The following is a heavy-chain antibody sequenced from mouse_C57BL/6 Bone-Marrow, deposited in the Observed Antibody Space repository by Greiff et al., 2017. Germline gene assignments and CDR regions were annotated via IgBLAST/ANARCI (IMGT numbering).Heavy chain of an antibody. D-gene: IGHD1-1*02. CDR2: IWTGGGT. J-gene: IGHJ3*01. V-gene: IGHV2-9-1*01. CDR3: AILWAWFAY. CDR1: GFSLTSYA. Sequence: VKLVESGPGLVAPSQSLSIPCTVSGFSLTSYAISWVRQPPGKGLEWLGVIWTGGGTNYNSALKSRLSISKDNSKSQVFLKMNSLQTDDTARYYCAILWAWFAYWGQGTLVTVSA.